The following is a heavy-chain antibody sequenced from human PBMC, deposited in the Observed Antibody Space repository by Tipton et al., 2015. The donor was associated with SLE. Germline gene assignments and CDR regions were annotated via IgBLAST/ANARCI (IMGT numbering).Heavy chain of an antibody. CDR3: ARRGNMNALWYVDL. CDR2: LFPGDSAT. V-gene: IGHV5-51*03. J-gene: IGHJ2*01. D-gene: IGHD3-10*01. CDR1: GYSFTNYW. Sequence: QSGPEVKKPGESLKISCKGSGYSFTNYWIGWVRQMPGKGLEWMGTLFPGDSATRYSPSFQGQVSISADKSTSTAYLQWTSLKASDTAMYYCARRGNMNALWYVDLWGRGTLVTVSS.